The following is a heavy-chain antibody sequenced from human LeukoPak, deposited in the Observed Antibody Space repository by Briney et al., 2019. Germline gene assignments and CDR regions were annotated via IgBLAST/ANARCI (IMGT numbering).Heavy chain of an antibody. CDR2: ISSSGSTI. CDR3: ARDGENDIFGGPFDY. CDR1: GFTFSSYE. Sequence: GGSLGLSCAASGFTFSSYEMNWVRQAPGKGLEWVSYISSSGSTIYYADSVKGRFTISRDNAKNSLYLQMNSLRAEDTAVYYCARDGENDIFGGPFDYWGQGTLVTVSS. D-gene: IGHD3-9*01. V-gene: IGHV3-48*03. J-gene: IGHJ4*02.